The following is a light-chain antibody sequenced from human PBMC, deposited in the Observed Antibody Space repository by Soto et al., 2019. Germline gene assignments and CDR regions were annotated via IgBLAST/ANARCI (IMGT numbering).Light chain of an antibody. Sequence: DIQMTQSPSSLSASIGDRVTLSCRSSQSIFKYLNWYQQRPGKAPNLLVYEATSLETGVSSRFSGSGSGTEFTLTINSLQPEDFATYYCLQSYVSPWTFGQGTKIEI. CDR2: EAT. CDR1: QSIFKY. V-gene: IGKV1-39*01. CDR3: LQSYVSPWT. J-gene: IGKJ1*01.